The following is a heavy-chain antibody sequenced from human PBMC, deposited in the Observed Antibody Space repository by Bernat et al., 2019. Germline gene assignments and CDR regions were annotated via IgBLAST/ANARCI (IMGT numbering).Heavy chain of an antibody. CDR2: ISAYNGNT. CDR3: ARVYCSSTSCYPSTAFDI. Sequence: QVQLVQSGAEVKKPGSSVKVSCKASGGTFSSYAISWVRQAPGQGLEWMGWISAYNGNTNYAQKLQGRVTMTTDTSTSTAYMELRSLRSDDTAVYYCARVYCSSTSCYPSTAFDIWGQGTMVTVSS. D-gene: IGHD2-2*01. CDR1: GGTFSSYA. J-gene: IGHJ3*02. V-gene: IGHV1-18*01.